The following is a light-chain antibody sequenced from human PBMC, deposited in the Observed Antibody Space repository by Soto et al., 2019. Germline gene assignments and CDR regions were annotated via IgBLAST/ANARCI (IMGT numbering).Light chain of an antibody. V-gene: IGKV1-5*01. CDR1: QSISSW. CDR3: QQYNSYPWT. Sequence: DIQMTQSPSTLSASVGDRVTITCRASQSISSWLAWYQQKPGKAPKLLIYDASSLEIGAPSRFSGSGSGTEFTLTISSLQPDDFATYYCQQYNSYPWTFGQGTKVEIK. CDR2: DAS. J-gene: IGKJ1*01.